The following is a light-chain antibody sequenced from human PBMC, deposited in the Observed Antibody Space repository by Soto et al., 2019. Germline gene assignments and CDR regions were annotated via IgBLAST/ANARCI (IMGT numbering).Light chain of an antibody. CDR2: KAS. V-gene: IGKV1-5*03. J-gene: IGKJ1*01. Sequence: DIQMTQSPSTLSASVGDRVTITCRASQSISSWLAWYQQKPGKAHKLLIYKASSLESGVPSRFSGSGSGTEFTLTIISLQPDDFATYYCKQYNSYSWTFGQGTKVNIK. CDR1: QSISSW. CDR3: KQYNSYSWT.